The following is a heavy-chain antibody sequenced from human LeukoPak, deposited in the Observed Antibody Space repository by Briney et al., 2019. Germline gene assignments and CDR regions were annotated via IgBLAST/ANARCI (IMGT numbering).Heavy chain of an antibody. CDR2: IYYSGST. J-gene: IGHJ4*02. Sequence: PSETLSLTCTVSSGSISSSSYYWGWIRQPPGKGLEWIGSIYYSGSTYYNPSLKSRVTISVDPSKNQFSLKLSSVTAADTAVYYCARHPGVICYDSSGRCYYFDYWGQGTLVTVSS. D-gene: IGHD3-22*01. CDR3: ARHPGVICYDSSGRCYYFDY. V-gene: IGHV4-39*01. CDR1: SGSISSSSYY.